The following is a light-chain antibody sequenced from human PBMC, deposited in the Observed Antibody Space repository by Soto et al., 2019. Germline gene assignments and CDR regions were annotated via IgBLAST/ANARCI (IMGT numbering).Light chain of an antibody. CDR1: QSISNY. V-gene: IGKV1-39*01. Sequence: DIQMTQSPSSLSASVGDRVTITCRASQSISNYLNWYQQKPGKAPKLLIYAASSLQSGVPSRFSGSGSGTDFTLTISSLQPEDFATYYCQQSYSFLYTFGQGTKLEIK. CDR3: QQSYSFLYT. CDR2: AAS. J-gene: IGKJ2*01.